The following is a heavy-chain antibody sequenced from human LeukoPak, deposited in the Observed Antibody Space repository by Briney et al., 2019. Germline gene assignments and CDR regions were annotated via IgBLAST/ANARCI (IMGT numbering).Heavy chain of an antibody. CDR3: ARRYFDWPSMDV. CDR2: INPNGDDT. V-gene: IGHV1-2*02. Sequence: ASVKVSCKASEYTFSGYYNNWVRQAPGHGLEWMGWINPNGDDTNYAQKFQGRVTMTRDTSISTAYMELSSLTSDDTAVYYCARRYFDWPSMDVWGQGTTVTVSS. D-gene: IGHD3-9*01. CDR1: EYTFSGYY. J-gene: IGHJ6*02.